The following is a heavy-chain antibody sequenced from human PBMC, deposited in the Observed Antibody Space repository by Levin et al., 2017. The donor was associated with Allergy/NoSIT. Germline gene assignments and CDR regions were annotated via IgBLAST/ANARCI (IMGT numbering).Heavy chain of an antibody. CDR2: ISGSGGST. J-gene: IGHJ5*02. CDR3: AKDLRGPPRIQLWISASRGWFDP. CDR1: GFTFSSYA. Sequence: GESLKISCAASGFTFSSYAMSWVRQAPGKGLEWVSAISGSGGSTYYADSVKGRFTISRDNSKNTLYLQMNSLRAEDTAVYYCAKDLRGPPRIQLWISASRGWFDPWGQGTLVTVSS. V-gene: IGHV3-23*01. D-gene: IGHD5-18*01.